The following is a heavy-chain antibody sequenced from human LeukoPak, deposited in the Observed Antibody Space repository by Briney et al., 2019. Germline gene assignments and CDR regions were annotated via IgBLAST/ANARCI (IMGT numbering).Heavy chain of an antibody. Sequence: SETRSLTCAVYGGSFSGYYWSWIRQPPGKGLEWIGEINHSGSTNYNPSLKSRVTISVDTSKNQFSLKLSSVTAADTAVYYCAREGSYCGGDCYSDYWGREPWSPSPQ. V-gene: IGHV4-34*01. CDR2: INHSGST. CDR1: GGSFSGYY. D-gene: IGHD2-21*02. CDR3: AREGSYCGGDCYSDY. J-gene: IGHJ4*02.